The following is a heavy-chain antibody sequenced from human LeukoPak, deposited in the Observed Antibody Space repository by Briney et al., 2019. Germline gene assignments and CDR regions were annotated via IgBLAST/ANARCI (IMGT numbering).Heavy chain of an antibody. CDR2: INPNSGGT. J-gene: IGHJ6*02. Sequence: GASVKVSCKASGYTFTGYYMHWVRQAPGQGLEWMGWINPNSGGTNYAQKFQGWVTMTRDTSISTAYMELSRLRSDDTAVYYCARGLPAAPYYYDSSGYPPLDYYYYGMDVWGQGTTVTVSS. V-gene: IGHV1-2*04. CDR3: ARGLPAAPYYYDSSGYPPLDYYYYGMDV. CDR1: GYTFTGYY. D-gene: IGHD3-22*01.